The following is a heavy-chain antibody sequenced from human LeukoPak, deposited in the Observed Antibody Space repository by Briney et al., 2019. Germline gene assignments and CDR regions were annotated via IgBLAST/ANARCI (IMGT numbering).Heavy chain of an antibody. Sequence: GASVKVSCKXSGYTFTGYYMHWVRQAPRQGLEWMGWINPNSGGTNYARKFQGRVAMTRDTSISTAYMELSRLRSDDTAVYYCASDSSATGYSGPHYFDYWGQGTLVTVSS. J-gene: IGHJ4*02. CDR1: GYTFTGYY. V-gene: IGHV1-2*02. CDR2: INPNSGGT. CDR3: ASDSSATGYSGPHYFDY. D-gene: IGHD5-12*01.